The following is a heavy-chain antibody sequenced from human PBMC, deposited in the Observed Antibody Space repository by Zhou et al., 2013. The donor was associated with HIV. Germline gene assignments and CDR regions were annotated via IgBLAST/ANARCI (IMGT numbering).Heavy chain of an antibody. Sequence: QVQLVQSGAEVKKPGASVKVSCKVSGFTLTDLFIHWVRQAPGGGLEWMGRFDPENRETTCTEKFQGRVTMTGDTSTDTAYIEVTSLTSDDTAIYYCAIDRVLQQRLDNALAIWGQGTLVSVSS. D-gene: IGHD1-1*01. CDR1: GFTLTDLF. CDR2: FDPENRET. CDR3: AIDRVLQQRLDNALAI. V-gene: IGHV1-24*01. J-gene: IGHJ3*02.